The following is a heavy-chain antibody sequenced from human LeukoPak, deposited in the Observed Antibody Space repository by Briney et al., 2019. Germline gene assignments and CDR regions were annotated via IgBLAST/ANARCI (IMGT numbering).Heavy chain of an antibody. CDR3: ARRGTFYISTIIDY. CDR2: IYYTGSA. D-gene: IGHD5-24*01. Sequence: PSETLSLTCIVSGGSIYSGSHYWGWIRQPPGKGLEWIGSIYYTGSANYNPSLKSRATISVDTSRTQFSLSLSSVTAADTAIYYCARRGTFYISTIIDYWGQGTLVTVSS. CDR1: GGSIYSGSHY. V-gene: IGHV4-39*01. J-gene: IGHJ4*02.